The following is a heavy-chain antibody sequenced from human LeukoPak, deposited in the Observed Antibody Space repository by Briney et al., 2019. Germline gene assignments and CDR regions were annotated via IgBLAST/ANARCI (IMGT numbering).Heavy chain of an antibody. CDR3: ASLDAFDM. CDR2: VNPNSGGT. V-gene: IGHV1-2*02. J-gene: IGHJ3*02. Sequence: ASVKVSCXASGNTFTDYFIHWVRQAPGQGLEWMGWVNPNSGGTNYAQKFQGRVTMTRDTSISTTYMELSRLRSDDTAMYYCASLDAFDMWGQGTMVTVSS. CDR1: GNTFTDYF.